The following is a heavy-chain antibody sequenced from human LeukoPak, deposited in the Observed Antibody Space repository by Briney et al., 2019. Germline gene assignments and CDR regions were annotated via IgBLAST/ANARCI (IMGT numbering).Heavy chain of an antibody. J-gene: IGHJ4*02. V-gene: IGHV4-59*08. CDR3: ARSIGSDYADY. D-gene: IGHD4-17*01. Sequence: SETLSLTCSVSSGSITSYYWSWLRQPPGKGLEWIGYIYYSGSTNYNPSVKSRVTISVDTSKNQFSLKLTSVTAADTAVYYCARSIGSDYADYWGQGTLVTVSS. CDR2: IYYSGST. CDR1: SGSITSYY.